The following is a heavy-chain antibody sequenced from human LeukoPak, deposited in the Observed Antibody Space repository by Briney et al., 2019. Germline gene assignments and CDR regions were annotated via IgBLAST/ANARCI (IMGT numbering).Heavy chain of an antibody. CDR3: ARGRPSRFDP. CDR1: GFTVSNNY. V-gene: IGHV3-66*01. Sequence: PGGSLRLSCAASGFTVSNNYMSWVRQAPGKGLEWVSIFYSGGTTYYADSVMGRFTISRDISKNTLNLQMNSLRAEDTGVYYCARGRPSRFDPRGQGTLVTVSP. CDR2: FYSGGTT. J-gene: IGHJ5*02.